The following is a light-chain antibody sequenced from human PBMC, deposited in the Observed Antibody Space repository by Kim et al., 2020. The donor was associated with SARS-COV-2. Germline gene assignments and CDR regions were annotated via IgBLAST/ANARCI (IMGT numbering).Light chain of an antibody. CDR1: SLRSYY. J-gene: IGLJ2*01. CDR3: HSRDSSVSVV. Sequence: SSELTQDPAVSVALGQTVRITCQGDSLRSYYASWYQQKPGQAPVLVICGKNNRPSGIPDRFSASSSGNTASLTITGAQAEDEADYYCHSRDSSVSVVFGGGTQLTVL. CDR2: GKN. V-gene: IGLV3-19*01.